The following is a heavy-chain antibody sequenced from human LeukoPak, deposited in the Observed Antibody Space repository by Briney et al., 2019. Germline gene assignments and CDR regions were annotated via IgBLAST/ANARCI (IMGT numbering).Heavy chain of an antibody. Sequence: GGSLRLSCAASGFTVSSNYMTWVRQAPGKGLEWVSVIYSGGSTYYADSVKGRFTISRDNSKNTLSLQMNSLRAEDTAVYYCARNSGYDLPFDYWGQGTLVTVYS. D-gene: IGHD5-12*01. J-gene: IGHJ4*02. CDR1: GFTVSSNY. CDR3: ARNSGYDLPFDY. V-gene: IGHV3-53*01. CDR2: IYSGGST.